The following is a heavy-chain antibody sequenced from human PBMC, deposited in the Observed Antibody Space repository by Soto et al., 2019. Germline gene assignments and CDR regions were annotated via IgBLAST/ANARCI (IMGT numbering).Heavy chain of an antibody. CDR1: GFTFSSYA. CDR3: AKESREANRGQWPQGVYYYGMDV. D-gene: IGHD6-19*01. CDR2: ISGSGGST. V-gene: IGHV3-23*01. J-gene: IGHJ6*02. Sequence: GGSLRLSCAASGFTFSSYAMSWVRQAPGKGLEWVSAISGSGGSTYYADSVKGRFTISRDNSKNTLYLQMNSLRAEDTAVYYCAKESREANRGQWPQGVYYYGMDVWGQGTTVTVSS.